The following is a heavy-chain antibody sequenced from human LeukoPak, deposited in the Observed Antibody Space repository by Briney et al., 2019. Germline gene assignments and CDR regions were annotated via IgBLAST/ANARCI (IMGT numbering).Heavy chain of an antibody. Sequence: GGSLRLSCAASGFTLGPYAMHWVRQRPGKGLEWVAHINADGGRTFYADSVEGRFTISRDNSKDSLYLQMNSLTTDDTALYYCGTWAFYYGLGGWGQGTAVTVAS. V-gene: IGHV3-43*02. CDR3: GTWAFYYGLGG. CDR1: GFTLGPYA. CDR2: INADGGRT. D-gene: IGHD1-26*01. J-gene: IGHJ6*02.